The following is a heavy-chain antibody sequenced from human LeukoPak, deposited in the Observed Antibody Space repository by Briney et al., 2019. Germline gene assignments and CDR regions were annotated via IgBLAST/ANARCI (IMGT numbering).Heavy chain of an antibody. V-gene: IGHV3-30-3*01. D-gene: IGHD1-26*01. J-gene: IGHJ4*02. CDR2: TSYDGSNK. CDR1: GFTLSSYG. CDR3: ARGSGTYYPFDH. Sequence: PGGSLRLSCAASGFTLSSYGMHWVRQAPGKGLEWVAVTSYDGSNKYYADFVKGRFTISRDNSKSTVSLQMNSLRAEDTAVYYCARGSGTYYPFDHWGQGTLVTVSS.